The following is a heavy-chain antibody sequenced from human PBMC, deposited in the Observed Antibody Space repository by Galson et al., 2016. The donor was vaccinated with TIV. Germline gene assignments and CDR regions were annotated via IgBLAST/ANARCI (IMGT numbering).Heavy chain of an antibody. CDR2: IRYDGSNT. Sequence: SLRLSCAASGFSFSAYGMHWVRQAPGKGLEWVAFIRYDGSNTFYADSVKGRFTFSRDNPKNTLYLQMNNLRVDDTAVFYCAKDFSYSSVSGYYYYYMDVWGKGTTVTVSS. D-gene: IGHD3-22*01. CDR1: GFSFSAYG. J-gene: IGHJ6*03. CDR3: AKDFSYSSVSGYYYYYMDV. V-gene: IGHV3-30*02.